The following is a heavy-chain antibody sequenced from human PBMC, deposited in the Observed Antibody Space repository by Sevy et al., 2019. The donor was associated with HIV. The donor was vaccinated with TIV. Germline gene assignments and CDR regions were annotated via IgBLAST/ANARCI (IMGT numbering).Heavy chain of an antibody. J-gene: IGHJ3*02. D-gene: IGHD3-22*01. CDR2: ISYDGSNK. CDR1: GFTFSSYA. Sequence: GGSLRLSCAASGFTFSSYAMHWVRQAPGKGLEWVAVISYDGSNKYYADSVKGRFTISRDNSKNTLYLQMNSLRAEDTVVYYCARQQYYYDSSGYYSPDAFDIWGQGTMVTVSS. V-gene: IGHV3-30-3*01. CDR3: ARQQYYYDSSGYYSPDAFDI.